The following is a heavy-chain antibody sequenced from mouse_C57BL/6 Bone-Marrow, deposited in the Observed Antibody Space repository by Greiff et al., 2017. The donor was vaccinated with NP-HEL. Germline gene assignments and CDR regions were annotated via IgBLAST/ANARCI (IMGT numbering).Heavy chain of an antibody. CDR3: TREGYYYGSPLRYFDV. D-gene: IGHD1-1*01. V-gene: IGHV5-9-1*02. Sequence: EVKLVESGEGLVKPGGSLKLSCAASGFTFSSYAMSWVRQTPEKRLEWVAYISSGGDYIYYADTVKGRFTISRDNARNTLYLQMSSLKSEDTAMYYCTREGYYYGSPLRYFDVWGTGTTVTVSS. J-gene: IGHJ1*03. CDR2: ISSGGDYI. CDR1: GFTFSSYA.